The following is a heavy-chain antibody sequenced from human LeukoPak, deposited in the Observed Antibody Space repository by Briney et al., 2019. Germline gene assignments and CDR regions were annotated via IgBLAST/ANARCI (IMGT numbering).Heavy chain of an antibody. Sequence: GGSLRLSCAASGFTFDDYAMHWVRQAPGKGLEWVSLITWDAGSTYYADSVKGRFTISRDNSKNSLYLQMNSLRAEDTALYYCAKGTSSWHEFDYGGQGTLVTVSS. J-gene: IGHJ4*02. D-gene: IGHD6-13*01. CDR1: GFTFDDYA. V-gene: IGHV3-43D*03. CDR2: ITWDAGST. CDR3: AKGTSSWHEFDY.